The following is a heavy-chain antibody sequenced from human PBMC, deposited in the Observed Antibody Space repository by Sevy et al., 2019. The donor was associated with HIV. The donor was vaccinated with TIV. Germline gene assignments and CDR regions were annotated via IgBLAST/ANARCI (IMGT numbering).Heavy chain of an antibody. CDR1: GFTFSSYA. CDR2: ISGSGYLT. Sequence: GGSLRLSCAASGFTFSSYAMSWVRQAPGKGLEWVSAISGSGYLTYYTDSVKGRFTISRDNSKNTLYLQMNSLRAEDRAVYCCAKEGGGYYYDSSGLFDYWGPGTLVTVSS. J-gene: IGHJ4*02. D-gene: IGHD3-22*01. CDR3: AKEGGGYYYDSSGLFDY. V-gene: IGHV3-23*01.